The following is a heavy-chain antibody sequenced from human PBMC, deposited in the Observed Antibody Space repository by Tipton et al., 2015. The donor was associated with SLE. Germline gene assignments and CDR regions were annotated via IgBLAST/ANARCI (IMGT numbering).Heavy chain of an antibody. D-gene: IGHD6-13*01. J-gene: IGHJ3*02. CDR3: ARGAAAADTGAFDS. Sequence: TLSLTCTVSGGSITYHYWSWIRQPPGKGLEWIGYIYNSGSTNYNPSLKSRVTISVDTSKNQFSLKLSSVTPADTAVYYCARGAAAADTGAFDSWGQGTMVTVSS. V-gene: IGHV4-59*11. CDR2: IYNSGST. CDR1: GGSITYHY.